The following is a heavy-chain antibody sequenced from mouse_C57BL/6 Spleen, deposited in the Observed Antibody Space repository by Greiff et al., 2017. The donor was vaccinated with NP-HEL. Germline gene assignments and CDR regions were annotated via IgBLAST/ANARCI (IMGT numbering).Heavy chain of an antibody. CDR3: ARAHYDYDGGFAY. CDR1: GYTFTSYT. D-gene: IGHD2-4*01. J-gene: IGHJ3*01. Sequence: VQLQQSGAELARPGASVKMSCKASGYTFTSYTMHWVKQRPGQGLEWIGYINPSSGYTKYNQKFKDKATLTADKSSSTAYMQLSSLTSEDSAVYYCARAHYDYDGGFAYWGQGTLVTVSA. CDR2: INPSSGYT. V-gene: IGHV1-4*01.